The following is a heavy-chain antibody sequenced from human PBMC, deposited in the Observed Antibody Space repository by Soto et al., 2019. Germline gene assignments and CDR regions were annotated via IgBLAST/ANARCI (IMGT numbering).Heavy chain of an antibody. CDR3: SNRIEYGSGSYLPFDH. Sequence: PGGSLRLSCAASGFTFSSYGMSWVRQAPGKGLEWVSSISGSGGSTYYADSVKGRFTISRDNSKNTLYLQMSSLRAEDTAVYYWSNRIEYGSGSYLPFDHWGQGTLVTVSS. D-gene: IGHD3-10*01. CDR1: GFTFSSYG. V-gene: IGHV3-23*01. CDR2: ISGSGGST. J-gene: IGHJ4*02.